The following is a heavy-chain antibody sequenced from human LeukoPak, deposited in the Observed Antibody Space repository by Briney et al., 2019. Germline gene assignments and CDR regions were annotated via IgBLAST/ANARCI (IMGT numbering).Heavy chain of an antibody. D-gene: IGHD5-18*01. Sequence: SVKVSCKASGGTFSSYTISWVRQAPGQGLEWMGRIIPILGIANYAQKFQGRVTITADKSTSTAYLELSSLRSEDTVVYYCASFAMVKYDYWGQGTLVTVSS. CDR1: GGTFSSYT. J-gene: IGHJ4*02. CDR2: IIPILGIA. CDR3: ASFAMVKYDY. V-gene: IGHV1-69*02.